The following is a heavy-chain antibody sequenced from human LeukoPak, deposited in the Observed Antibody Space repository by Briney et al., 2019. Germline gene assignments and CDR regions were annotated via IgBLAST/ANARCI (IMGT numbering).Heavy chain of an antibody. V-gene: IGHV3-7*01. D-gene: IGHD4-23*01. CDR1: GFTFSSYW. Sequence: PGGSLRLSCAASGFTFSSYWMSWVRQAPGKGLEWVANIKEDGSEKYYVDSVKGRFTISRDNAKNSLYLQMNSLRVEDTAVYYCARPGHYGGNSPLDYWGQGTLVTVSS. CDR2: IKEDGSEK. J-gene: IGHJ4*02. CDR3: ARPGHYGGNSPLDY.